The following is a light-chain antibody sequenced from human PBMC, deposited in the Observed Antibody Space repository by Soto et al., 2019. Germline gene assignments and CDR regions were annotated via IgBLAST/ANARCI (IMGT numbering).Light chain of an antibody. CDR2: DNN. CDR3: HSYDVSLSGPV. V-gene: IGLV1-40*01. CDR1: SSNIGAGYD. J-gene: IGLJ2*01. Sequence: QPVLTQPPSVSGAPGQRVTISCPGSSSNIGAGYDVHWYQQLPGTAPKVLIYDNNNRPSGVPDRCSGSKSGTSASLAITGLQAEDEADYYCHSYDVSLSGPVFGGGTKLTVL.